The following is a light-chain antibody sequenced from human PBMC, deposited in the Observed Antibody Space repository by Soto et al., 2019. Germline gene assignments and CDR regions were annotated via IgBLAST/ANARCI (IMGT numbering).Light chain of an antibody. J-gene: IGKJ4*01. CDR3: QQYYSYPLT. CDR1: QGISSY. V-gene: IGKV1-8*01. CDR2: AAS. Sequence: AIRMTQSPSSFSASTGDRVTITCRASQGISSYLAWYQQKPGKAPKLLIYAASTLQSGVPSRFSGSGSGTDFTLTISCLQAEDFATYCCQQYYSYPLTFGVGTKVEIK.